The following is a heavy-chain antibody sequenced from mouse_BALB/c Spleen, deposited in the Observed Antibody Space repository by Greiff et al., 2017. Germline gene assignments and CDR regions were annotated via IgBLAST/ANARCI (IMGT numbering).Heavy chain of an antibody. CDR3: ARRGGAMDY. J-gene: IGHJ4*01. V-gene: IGHV14-3*02. CDR2: IDPANGNT. Sequence: EVQLQQSGAELVKPGASVKLSCTASGFTIKDTYMHWVKQRPEQGLEWIGRIDPANGNTKYDPKFQGKTTITADTSSNTAYLQLSSLTSEDTAVYYCARRGGAMDYWGQGTSVTVSS. CDR1: GFTIKDTY.